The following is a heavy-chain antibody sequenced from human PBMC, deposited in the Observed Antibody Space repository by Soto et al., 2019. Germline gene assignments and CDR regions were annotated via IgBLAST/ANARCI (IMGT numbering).Heavy chain of an antibody. CDR2: ISYDGSNK. Sequence: GGSLRLSFAASGFAFSSYGMHGVRQAPGKGLEWVAVISYDGSNKYYADSVKGRFTISRDNSKNTLYLQMNSLRAEDTAVYYCAKDLSSRSGWFDPWGQGTLVTVSS. D-gene: IGHD1-26*01. V-gene: IGHV3-30*18. CDR1: GFAFSSYG. CDR3: AKDLSSRSGWFDP. J-gene: IGHJ5*02.